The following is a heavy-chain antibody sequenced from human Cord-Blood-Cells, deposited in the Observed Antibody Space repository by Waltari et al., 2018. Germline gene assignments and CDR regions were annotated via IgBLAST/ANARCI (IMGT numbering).Heavy chain of an antibody. CDR2: ISPIFGTA. Sequence: QVQLVQSGAEVKKPGSSVKVSCTASGGTFSSYALSWVRQAPGQGLEWMGGISPIFGTANYAQKFQGRVTITADESTSTADMERSSLRSEDTAVYYCARAPYSGYDTDPSVFDYWGQGTLVTVSS. J-gene: IGHJ4*02. CDR1: GGTFSSYA. CDR3: ARAPYSGYDTDPSVFDY. D-gene: IGHD5-12*01. V-gene: IGHV1-69*01.